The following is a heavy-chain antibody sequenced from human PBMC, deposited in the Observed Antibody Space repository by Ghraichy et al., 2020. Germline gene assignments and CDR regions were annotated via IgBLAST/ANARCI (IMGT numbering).Heavy chain of an antibody. J-gene: IGHJ6*02. D-gene: IGHD3-22*01. CDR3: ARVSRGSSGYYYQYYYYGMDV. Sequence: GGSLRLSCAASGFTVSSNYMSWVRQAPGKGLEWVSVIYSGGSTYYADSVKGRFTISRDNSKNTLYLQMNSLRAEDTAVYYCARVSRGSSGYYYQYYYYGMDVWGQGTTVTVSS. CDR1: GFTVSSNY. CDR2: IYSGGST. V-gene: IGHV3-53*01.